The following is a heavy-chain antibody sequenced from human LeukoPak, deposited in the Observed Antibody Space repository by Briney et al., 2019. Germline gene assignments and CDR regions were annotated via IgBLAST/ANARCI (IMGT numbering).Heavy chain of an antibody. D-gene: IGHD3-10*01. J-gene: IGHJ4*02. Sequence: SKTLSLTCTVSGGSISSSSYYWGWIRQPPGKGLEWIGSIYYSGSTYYNPSLKSRVTISVDTSKNQFSLKLSSVTAADTAVYYCARRGYYGSGSFDYWGQGTLVTVSS. CDR1: GGSISSSSYY. CDR2: IYYSGST. V-gene: IGHV4-39*01. CDR3: ARRGYYGSGSFDY.